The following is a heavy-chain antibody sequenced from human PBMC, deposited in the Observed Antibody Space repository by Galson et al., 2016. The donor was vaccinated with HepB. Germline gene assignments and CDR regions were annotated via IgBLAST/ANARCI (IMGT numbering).Heavy chain of an antibody. CDR3: ARSSSPTVVVVAATNPRGWFDP. Sequence: TLSLTCTVSGGSISSGAYCWSWIRQHPGKGLEWIGCIFYSGTTYYNPSLKSRVTISVDTSNNQFSLKLSSVTAADTAVYYCARSSSPTVVVVAATNPRGWFDPWGQGTLVTVSS. CDR1: GGSISSGAYC. V-gene: IGHV4-31*03. D-gene: IGHD2-15*01. CDR2: IFYSGTT. J-gene: IGHJ5*02.